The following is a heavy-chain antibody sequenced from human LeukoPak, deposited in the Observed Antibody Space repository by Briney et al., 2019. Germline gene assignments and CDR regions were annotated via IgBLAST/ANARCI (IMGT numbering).Heavy chain of an antibody. CDR1: GGSISSYY. CDR2: IYYSGST. J-gene: IGHJ6*03. V-gene: IGHV4-59*01. CDR3: ARTTEAHSWRTRYYDYYMDV. Sequence: SETLSLTCTVSGGSISSYYWSWIRQPPGKGLEWIGYIYYSGSTNYNPSLKSRVTISVDTSKNQFSLKLSSVTAADTAVYYCARTTEAHSWRTRYYDYYMDVWSKGTTVTVSS. D-gene: IGHD6-13*01.